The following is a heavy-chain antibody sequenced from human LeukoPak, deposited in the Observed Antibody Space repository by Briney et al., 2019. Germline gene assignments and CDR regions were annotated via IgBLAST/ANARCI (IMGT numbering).Heavy chain of an antibody. CDR2: ISGSGGST. CDR3: AKSMGATLFDY. V-gene: IGHV3-23*01. D-gene: IGHD1-26*01. CDR1: GFTFSSYA. J-gene: IGHJ4*02. Sequence: GGSLRLPCAASGFTFSSYAMSWVRQAPGKGLEWVSGISGSGGSTYYADSVKGRFTISRDNSKNTLYLQMNSLRAEDTAVYYCAKSMGATLFDYWGQGTLVTVSS.